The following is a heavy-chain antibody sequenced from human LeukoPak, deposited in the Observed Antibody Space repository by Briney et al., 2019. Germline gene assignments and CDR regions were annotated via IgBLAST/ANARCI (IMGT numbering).Heavy chain of an antibody. CDR1: GYSISSGYY. J-gene: IGHJ4*02. Sequence: SETLSLTCTVSGYSISSGYYWGWIRRPPGKGLEWIGSIYHSGSTYYNPSLKSRVTISVDTSKNQFSLRLSSVTAADTAVYYCARVNSSGWYSVYKGSFDYWGQGTLVTVSS. D-gene: IGHD6-19*01. CDR3: ARVNSSGWYSVYKGSFDY. CDR2: IYHSGST. V-gene: IGHV4-38-2*02.